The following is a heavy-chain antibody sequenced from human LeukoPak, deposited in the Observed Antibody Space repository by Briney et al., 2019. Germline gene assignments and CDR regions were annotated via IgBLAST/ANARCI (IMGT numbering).Heavy chain of an antibody. J-gene: IGHJ6*03. Sequence: GGSLRLSCAASGFTFSSYTMNWVPQAPGKALEWVSSISSSSSYIYYADSVKGRFTISRDNAKNSLYLQMNSLRAEDTAVYYCARVLGVNYMDVWGKGTTVTVSS. CDR2: ISSSSSYI. V-gene: IGHV3-21*01. D-gene: IGHD3-10*01. CDR3: ARVLGVNYMDV. CDR1: GFTFSSYT.